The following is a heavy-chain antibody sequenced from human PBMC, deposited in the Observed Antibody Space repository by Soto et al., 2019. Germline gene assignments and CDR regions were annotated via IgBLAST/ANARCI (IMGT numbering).Heavy chain of an antibody. CDR1: GFTFSNYG. V-gene: IGHV3-30-3*01. CDR3: ARAGSTGDYDSSGYYSVDY. CDR2: ISYDGISE. Sequence: GGSLRLSCAASGFTFSNYGFHWARQAPGKGLEWVAVISYDGISEYYADSVKGRFTISRDNPKNTLYLQMKSLRTEDTAVYYCARAGSTGDYDSSGYYSVDYWGRGILVTVSS. D-gene: IGHD3-22*01. J-gene: IGHJ4*02.